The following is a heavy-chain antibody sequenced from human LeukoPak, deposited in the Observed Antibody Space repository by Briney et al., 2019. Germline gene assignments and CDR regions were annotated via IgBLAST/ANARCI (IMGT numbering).Heavy chain of an antibody. CDR3: ARDRGNIVVVSAAIRRNNHALDI. Sequence: PSQTLSLTCTVSGGSISSGSYYWSWIRQPAGKGLEWIGRIYTSGSTNYNPSLKSRVIISVDRSKNQFSLKLSSVTAADTAVYYCARDRGNIVVVSAAIRRNNHALDIWGQGTMVTVSS. J-gene: IGHJ3*02. CDR2: IYTSGST. D-gene: IGHD2-2*02. CDR1: GGSISSGSYY. V-gene: IGHV4-61*02.